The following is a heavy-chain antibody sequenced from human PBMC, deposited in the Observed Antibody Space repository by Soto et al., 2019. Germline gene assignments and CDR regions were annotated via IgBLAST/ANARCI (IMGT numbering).Heavy chain of an antibody. CDR2: IGTAGDT. V-gene: IGHV3-13*01. CDR1: GFTFSSYD. Sequence: GGSLRLSCAASGFTFSSYDMHWVRQATGKGLEWVSAIGTAGDTYYPGSVKGRFTISRENAKNSLYPQMNSLRAGDTAVYYCARGLYEDTAMVDLDYWGQGTLVTVSS. J-gene: IGHJ4*02. CDR3: ARGLYEDTAMVDLDY. D-gene: IGHD5-18*01.